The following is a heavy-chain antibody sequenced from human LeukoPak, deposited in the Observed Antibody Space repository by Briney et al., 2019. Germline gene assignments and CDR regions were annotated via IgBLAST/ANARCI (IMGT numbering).Heavy chain of an antibody. Sequence: SVKVSCKASGGTFSSYAISWVRQAPGQGLERMGGIIPIFGTANYAQKFQGRVTITADKSTSTAYMELSSLRSEDTAVYYCATERYFDWLFEFKYYYYYGMDVWGKGTTVTVSS. CDR1: GGTFSSYA. D-gene: IGHD3-9*01. J-gene: IGHJ6*04. CDR3: ATERYFDWLFEFKYYYYYGMDV. V-gene: IGHV1-69*06. CDR2: IIPIFGTA.